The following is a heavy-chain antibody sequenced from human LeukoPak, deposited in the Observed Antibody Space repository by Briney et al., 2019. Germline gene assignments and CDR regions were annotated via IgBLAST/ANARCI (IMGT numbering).Heavy chain of an antibody. CDR3: ATRSSWYLNYYYYGMDV. V-gene: IGHV4-34*01. Sequence: SETLSLTCDVYGGSFSGYYWSWIRQPPGKGLVWIGEINHSGSTNYNPSLKSRVTISVDTSKNQFSLKLSSVTAADTAVYYCATRSSWYLNYYYYGMDVWGQGTTVTVSS. CDR2: INHSGST. J-gene: IGHJ6*02. D-gene: IGHD6-13*01. CDR1: GGSFSGYY.